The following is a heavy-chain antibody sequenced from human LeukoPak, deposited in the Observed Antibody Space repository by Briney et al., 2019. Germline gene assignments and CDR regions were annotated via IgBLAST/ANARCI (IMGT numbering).Heavy chain of an antibody. J-gene: IGHJ4*02. V-gene: IGHV1-69*06. D-gene: IGHD6-19*01. CDR1: GGTFSSYA. CDR2: IIPIFGTA. Sequence: SVKVSCKASGGTFSSYAISWVRQAPGQGLEWMGGIIPIFGTANYAQKFQGRVTITADKSTSTAYMELSSLRSEDTAVYYCAHQRRGVAVAPPGTIDYWGQGTLVTVSS. CDR3: AHQRRGVAVAPPGTIDY.